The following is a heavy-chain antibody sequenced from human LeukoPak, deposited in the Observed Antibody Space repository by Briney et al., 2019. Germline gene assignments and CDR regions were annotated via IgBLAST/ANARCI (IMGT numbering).Heavy chain of an antibody. CDR1: GYPFPTYE. CDR3: ARGPRNDP. V-gene: IGHV1-8*01. CDR2: VHPDTGYA. D-gene: IGHD1-14*01. J-gene: IGHJ5*02. Sequence: RASVKVSCKTSGYPFPTYEINWVRQAAGQGLEWMGWVHPDTGYADYAQKFQGRVTMTSDTSISTAYMELSSLRSDDTAVYFCARGPRNDPWGQGTLVTVFS.